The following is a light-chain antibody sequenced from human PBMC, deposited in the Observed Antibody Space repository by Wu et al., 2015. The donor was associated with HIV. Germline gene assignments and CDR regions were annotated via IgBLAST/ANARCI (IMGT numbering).Light chain of an antibody. CDR2: DTS. Sequence: EIVMTQSPATLSVSPGERATLSCRASQNVGIKLAWYQQQPGQAPRLLIYDTSTRATGIPARFSGSGSGTEFTLDISSMQSEDFAVYYCQQYHIWPPWTFAKGPRSEIK. CDR1: QNVGIK. CDR3: QQYHIWPPWT. J-gene: IGKJ1*01. V-gene: IGKV3-15*01.